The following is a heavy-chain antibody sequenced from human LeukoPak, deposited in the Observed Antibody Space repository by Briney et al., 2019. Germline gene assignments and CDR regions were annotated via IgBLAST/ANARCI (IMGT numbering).Heavy chain of an antibody. CDR2: ISSSSRTI. CDR1: GFTFSDYS. Sequence: GGSLRLSCAASGFTFSDYSMNWVRQALGKGLEWVSHISSSSRTIFYADSVKGRFTISRDNSKNTLYLQMNSLRAEDTAVYYCAREIAVAESDAFDIWGQGTMVTVSS. V-gene: IGHV3-48*01. CDR3: AREIAVAESDAFDI. D-gene: IGHD6-19*01. J-gene: IGHJ3*02.